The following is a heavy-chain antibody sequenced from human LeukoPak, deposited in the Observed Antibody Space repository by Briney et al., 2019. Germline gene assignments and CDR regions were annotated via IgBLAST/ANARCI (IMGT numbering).Heavy chain of an antibody. D-gene: IGHD6-13*01. V-gene: IGHV4-34*01. Sequence: SETLSLTCVVYGGSFSGYYWSWIRQPPGKGLEWIGEINHSGSTNYNPSLKSRVTISVDTSKNQFSLKLSSVTAADTAVYYCARSSSWYYYYGMDVWGQGTTVTVPS. CDR3: ARSSSWYYYYGMDV. CDR2: INHSGST. CDR1: GGSFSGYY. J-gene: IGHJ6*02.